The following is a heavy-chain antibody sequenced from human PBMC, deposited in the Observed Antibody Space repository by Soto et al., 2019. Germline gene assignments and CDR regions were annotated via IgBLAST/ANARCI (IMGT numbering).Heavy chain of an antibody. D-gene: IGHD6-19*01. CDR2: ISAYNGNT. J-gene: IGHJ6*02. CDR1: GYTFTSYG. CDR3: ARDLWLEPINYYYYGMDV. Sequence: ASVKVSCKASGYTFTSYGISWVRQAPGQGLEWMGWISAYNGNTNYAQKLQGRVTMTTDTSTSTAYMELRSLRSDDTAVYYCARDLWLEPINYYYYGMDVWGQGTTVTVSS. V-gene: IGHV1-18*01.